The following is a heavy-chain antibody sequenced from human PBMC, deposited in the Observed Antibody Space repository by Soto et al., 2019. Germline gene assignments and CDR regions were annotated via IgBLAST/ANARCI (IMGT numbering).Heavy chain of an antibody. CDR1: GFSSDTYW. Sequence: EVHVVESGGGLVQPGGSLRLSCLASGFSSDTYWIHWVRQAPGKGLEWVANIKLDGSEKYYVDSVRDRFTISRDNAKNSVYLLMYSLTPEDTAVYYCARGNGWVFDYWGQGNLVTVSA. CDR3: ARGNGWVFDY. CDR2: IKLDGSEK. D-gene: IGHD6-19*01. V-gene: IGHV3-7*04. J-gene: IGHJ4*02.